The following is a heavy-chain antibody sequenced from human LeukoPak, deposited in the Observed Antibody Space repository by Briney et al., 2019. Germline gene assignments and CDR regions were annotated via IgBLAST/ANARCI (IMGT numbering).Heavy chain of an antibody. CDR3: ARDYWWNYDY. CDR2: ISKDGSDK. CDR1: GFTFTAYD. V-gene: IGHV3-30-3*01. D-gene: IGHD1-7*01. Sequence: GGTLCLTCAASGFTFTAYDMHWIRQAPGKGLEWVAVISKDGSDKYYPGSVRGRFTISRDNSKNTIYLQMDSLRAEDTAIYYCARDYWWNYDYWGQGTLVTVSS. J-gene: IGHJ4*02.